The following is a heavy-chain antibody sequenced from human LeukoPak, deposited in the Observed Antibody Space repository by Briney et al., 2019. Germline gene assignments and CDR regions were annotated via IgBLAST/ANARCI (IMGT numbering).Heavy chain of an antibody. CDR1: GFTFSSYS. CDR2: ISSSSSYI. J-gene: IGHJ4*02. V-gene: IGHV3-21*01. CDR3: ARDGYNLYYFDY. D-gene: IGHD5-24*01. Sequence: PGRSLRLSCAASGFTFSSYSMNWVRQAPGKGLEWVSSISSSSSYIYYADSVKGRFTISRDNAKNSLYLQMNSLRAEDTAVYYCARDGYNLYYFDYWGQGTLVTVSS.